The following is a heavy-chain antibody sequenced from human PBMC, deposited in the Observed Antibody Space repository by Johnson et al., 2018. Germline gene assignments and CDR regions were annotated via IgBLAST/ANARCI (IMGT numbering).Heavy chain of an antibody. CDR2: TSNDEGIK. V-gene: IGHV3-30*03. Sequence: VQLVETGGGVVQPGGSXRLSCSASGFSFSNHVMHWVRQAPGKGLEWVAVTSNDEGIKYYEDSVKGRFTISRDNSKGTLYLQINSLRAEDTAVYYCATGAISGVIYREFFQHWGQGTLVTVSS. D-gene: IGHD3-10*01. CDR3: ATGAISGVIYREFFQH. CDR1: GFSFSNHV. J-gene: IGHJ1*01.